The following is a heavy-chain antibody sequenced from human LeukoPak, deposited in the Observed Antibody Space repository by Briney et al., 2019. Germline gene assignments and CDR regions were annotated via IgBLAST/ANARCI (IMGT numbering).Heavy chain of an antibody. CDR2: IHYRGTT. D-gene: IGHD3-22*01. Sequence: SETLSLTCTVSGDSINNNYWNWIRQPPGRALEWIGYIHYRGTTNYNPSLKSRVTISIDTSKNQFSLNLNSVTAADTAVYYCVRGFYDGSGYSSPFDYWGQGTLVTVSS. CDR3: VRGFYDGSGYSSPFDY. CDR1: GDSINNNY. J-gene: IGHJ4*02. V-gene: IGHV4-59*01.